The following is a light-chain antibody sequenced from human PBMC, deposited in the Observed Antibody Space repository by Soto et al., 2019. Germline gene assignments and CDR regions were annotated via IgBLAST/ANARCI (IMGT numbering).Light chain of an antibody. J-gene: IGKJ3*01. V-gene: IGKV1-27*01. CDR1: QCISNY. Sequence: DIQMTQSPSSLSASVGDRVTITCRASQCISNYLAWYQQKPGKVPKLLIDAASTLQSGVPSRFSGSGSGTDFTLTISSLQPEDGATYYCPKYNSAPFTFGPGTKVDIK. CDR3: PKYNSAPFT. CDR2: AAS.